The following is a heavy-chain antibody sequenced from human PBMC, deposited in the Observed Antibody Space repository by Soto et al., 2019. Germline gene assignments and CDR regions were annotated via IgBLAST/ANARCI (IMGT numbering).Heavy chain of an antibody. J-gene: IGHJ6*02. CDR3: ARDADYGGSRGGMDV. CDR1: GGSVNNANYF. CDR2: IYYSGST. D-gene: IGHD4-17*01. V-gene: IGHV4-31*03. Sequence: QVRLEESGPGLVKPSETLSLICSVSGGSVNNANYFWNWIRHHPENGLEWSGYIYYSGSTRYNPSSKTRASLSIDTTKEQFSLRLNSVTVADTAVYFCARDADYGGSRGGMDVWGRGTTVTVSS.